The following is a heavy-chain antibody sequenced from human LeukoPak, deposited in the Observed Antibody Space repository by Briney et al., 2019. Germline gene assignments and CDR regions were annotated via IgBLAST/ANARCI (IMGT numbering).Heavy chain of an antibody. J-gene: IGHJ6*02. CDR1: GYTFSSHG. V-gene: IGHV1-46*01. CDR3: ARDPYYYDSSGYYSYYYYGMDV. D-gene: IGHD3-22*01. CDR2: INPSSGST. Sequence: ASVKVSCKASGYTFSSHGICWVRQAPGQGLEWMGIINPSSGSTSYAQKFQGRVTMTRDTSTSTVYMELSSLRSEDTAVYYCARDPYYYDSSGYYSYYYYGMDVWGQGTTVTVSS.